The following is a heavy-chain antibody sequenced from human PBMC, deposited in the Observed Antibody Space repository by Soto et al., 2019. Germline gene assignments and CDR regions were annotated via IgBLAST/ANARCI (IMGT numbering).Heavy chain of an antibody. Sequence: GGSLRLSCAASGFTFSNAWMSWVRQAPGKGLEWVGRIKSKTDGGTTDYAAPVKGRFTISRDDSKNTLYLQMNSLKTEDTAVYYCTTETRLVFRYSDSLSSHNYYYYGLDVWGQGTTATVSS. V-gene: IGHV3-15*01. D-gene: IGHD3-9*01. CDR1: GFTFSNAW. J-gene: IGHJ6*02. CDR2: IKSKTDGGTT. CDR3: TTETRLVFRYSDSLSSHNYYYYGLDV.